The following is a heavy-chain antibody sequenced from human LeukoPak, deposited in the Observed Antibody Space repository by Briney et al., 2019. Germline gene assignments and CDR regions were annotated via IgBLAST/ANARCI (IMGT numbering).Heavy chain of an antibody. CDR2: IYYSGDT. V-gene: IGHV4-39*07. CDR3: ARDLMPPDSYGAPTFYYYMDV. CDR1: GGSISSSSYY. Sequence: PSETLSLTCTVSGGSISSSSYYWGWIRQPPGKGLEWIGSIYYSGDTYYNPSLKSRVTISVDTSKNQFSLKLSSVTAADTAVYYCARDLMPPDSYGAPTFYYYMDVWGKGTTVTISS. J-gene: IGHJ6*03. D-gene: IGHD5-18*01.